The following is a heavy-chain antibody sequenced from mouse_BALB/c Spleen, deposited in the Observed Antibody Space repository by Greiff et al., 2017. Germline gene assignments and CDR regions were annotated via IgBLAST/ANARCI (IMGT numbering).Heavy chain of an antibody. CDR1: GFSFTDYY. D-gene: IGHD2-3*01. Sequence: EVKLMESGGGLVQPGGSLRLSCATSGFSFTDYYMSWVRQPPGKALEWLGFIRNKANGYTTEYSASVKGRFTISRDNSQSILYLQMNTLRAEDSATYYCARDGYYEDFDDWGAGTTVTVSS. V-gene: IGHV7-3*02. CDR2: IRNKANGYTT. CDR3: ARDGYYEDFDD. J-gene: IGHJ1*01.